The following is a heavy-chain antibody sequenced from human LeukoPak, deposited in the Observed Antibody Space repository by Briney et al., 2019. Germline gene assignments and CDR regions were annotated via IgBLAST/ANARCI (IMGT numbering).Heavy chain of an antibody. CDR1: GYTFTSYG. CDR3: AVGEYCSGGSCYSRSIRYYYYGMDV. D-gene: IGHD2-15*01. J-gene: IGHJ6*02. Sequence: ASVKVSCKASGYTFTSYGISWVRQAPGQGLEWMGWISAYNGNTNYAQKLQGRVTMTEDTSTDTAYMELSSLRSEDTAVYYCAVGEYCSGGSCYSRSIRYYYYGMDVWGQGTTVTVSS. CDR2: ISAYNGNT. V-gene: IGHV1-18*01.